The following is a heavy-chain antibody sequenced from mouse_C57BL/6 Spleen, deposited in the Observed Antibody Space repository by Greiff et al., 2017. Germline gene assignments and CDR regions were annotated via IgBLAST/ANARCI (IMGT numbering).Heavy chain of an antibody. Sequence: VQLQQSGPGLVQPSQSLSITCTVSGFSLTSYGVHWVRQPPGKGLEWLGVIWSGGSTDYNDAFISRLSISKDNSKSQVFFKMNSLQADDTAIYYCATPSFAYWCQGTLVTVSA. CDR3: ATPSFAY. CDR1: GFSLTSYG. J-gene: IGHJ3*01. CDR2: IWSGGST. V-gene: IGHV2-4*01.